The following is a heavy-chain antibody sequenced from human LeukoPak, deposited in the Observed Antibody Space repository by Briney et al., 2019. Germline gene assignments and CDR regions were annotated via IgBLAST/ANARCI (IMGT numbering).Heavy chain of an antibody. D-gene: IGHD3-9*01. V-gene: IGHV3-23*01. CDR2: ISGSGGST. CDR3: AKETLFDWLYDNWFDP. CDR1: GFTFSSYA. Sequence: TGGSLRLSCAASGFTFSSYAMSWVRQAPGKGLEWVSAISGSGGSTYYADSVKGRFTISRDNSKNTLYLHMNSLRAEDTAVYYCAKETLFDWLYDNWFDPWGQGTLVTVSS. J-gene: IGHJ5*02.